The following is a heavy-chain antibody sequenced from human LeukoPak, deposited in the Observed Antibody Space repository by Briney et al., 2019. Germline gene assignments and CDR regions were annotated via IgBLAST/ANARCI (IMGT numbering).Heavy chain of an antibody. J-gene: IGHJ4*02. CDR3: ASGQYYDLWSGYYVD. Sequence: PSETLSLTCAVYGVSFSGHYCSWIRQPPRKGLEWIGEINHSGSTNYNPSLESRVTISVDTSKNHFSLKLSSVTAADTAVYYCASGQYYDLWSGYYVDWGQGTLVTVSA. D-gene: IGHD3-3*01. CDR1: GVSFSGHY. CDR2: INHSGST. V-gene: IGHV4-34*01.